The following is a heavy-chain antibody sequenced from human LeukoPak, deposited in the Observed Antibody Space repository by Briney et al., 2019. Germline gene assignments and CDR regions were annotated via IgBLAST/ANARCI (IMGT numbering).Heavy chain of an antibody. CDR1: GYTFTSYG. CDR2: ISAYNGNT. V-gene: IGHV1-18*01. Sequence: GASVKVSCKASGYTFTSYGISWVRQAPGQGLEWMGWISAYNGNTNYAQKLQGRVTMTTDTSTSTAYMELRSLRSDDTAVYYCARADGYGDYAGIGDYWGQGTLVTVSS. J-gene: IGHJ4*02. D-gene: IGHD4-17*01. CDR3: ARADGYGDYAGIGDY.